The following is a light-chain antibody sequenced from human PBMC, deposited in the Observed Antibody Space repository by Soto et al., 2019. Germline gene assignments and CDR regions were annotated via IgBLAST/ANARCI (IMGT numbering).Light chain of an antibody. CDR1: NSNLGAGYD. CDR3: AAWDDSLNAL. Sequence: QSALTQPPSVSGAPGRRVTISCTGNNSNLGAGYDVHWYQQLPGAAPKLVIFGNRNRPSGVPDRFSGSKSGTSASLAISGLQPEDEADYYCAAWDDSLNALFGTGTKVTVL. CDR2: GNR. V-gene: IGLV1-40*01. J-gene: IGLJ1*01.